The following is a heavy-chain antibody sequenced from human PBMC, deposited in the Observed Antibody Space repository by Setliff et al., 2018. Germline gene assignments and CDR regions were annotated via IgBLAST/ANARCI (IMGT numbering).Heavy chain of an antibody. CDR3: TTEQVYSSNWHNDY. Sequence: PGGSLRLSCAASGFTFSNAWMSWVRQAPGKGLEWVGRIKSKTDGGTTDYAAPVKGRFTISRDDSKNTLYLQMNSLKTEDTAVYYCTTEQVYSSNWHNDYWGQGTLVTVSS. V-gene: IGHV3-15*01. CDR1: GFTFSNAW. D-gene: IGHD6-13*01. J-gene: IGHJ4*02. CDR2: IKSKTDGGTT.